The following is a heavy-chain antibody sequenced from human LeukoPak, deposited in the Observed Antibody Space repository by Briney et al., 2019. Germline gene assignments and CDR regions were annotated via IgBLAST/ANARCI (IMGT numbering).Heavy chain of an antibody. CDR1: GYSISSGYY. CDR3: ARARIAAAGTSPTFDY. J-gene: IGHJ4*02. CDR2: IYHSGST. V-gene: IGHV4-38-2*02. D-gene: IGHD6-13*01. Sequence: PSETLSLTCTVSGYSISSGYYWGWIRQPPGKGLEWIGSIYHSGSTYYNPSLKSRVTISVDTSKNQFSLKLSSVTAADTAVYYCARARIAAAGTSPTFDYWGQGTLVTVSS.